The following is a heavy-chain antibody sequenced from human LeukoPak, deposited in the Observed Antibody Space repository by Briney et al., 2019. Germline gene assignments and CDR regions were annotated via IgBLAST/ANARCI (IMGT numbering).Heavy chain of an antibody. V-gene: IGHV3-64D*06. CDR1: GFTFSSSP. CDR3: VKPQYSSGWLGY. D-gene: IGHD6-19*01. Sequence: PGGSLRLSCSASGFTFSSSPMHWVRQAPGKGLEYASAITNDGGSTYSADSVRGRFTISRDNSKNTLYLQMSSLRADDTAVYYCVKPQYSSGWLGYWGQGTLVTVSS. CDR2: ITNDGGST. J-gene: IGHJ4*02.